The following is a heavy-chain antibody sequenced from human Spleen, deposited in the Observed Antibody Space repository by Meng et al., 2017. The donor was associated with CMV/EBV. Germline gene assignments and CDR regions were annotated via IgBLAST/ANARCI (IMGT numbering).Heavy chain of an antibody. CDR2: ISSGSSHI. Sequence: GESLKISCAASGFTFSSYSLNWVRQAPGKGLEWVSSISSGSSHIYYADSVKGRFTISRDNSKNTLYLQMNSLRAEDTAVYYCAKVAVPAAIRNYFDYWGQGTLVTVSS. J-gene: IGHJ4*02. V-gene: IGHV3-21*04. D-gene: IGHD2-2*01. CDR1: GFTFSSYS. CDR3: AKVAVPAAIRNYFDY.